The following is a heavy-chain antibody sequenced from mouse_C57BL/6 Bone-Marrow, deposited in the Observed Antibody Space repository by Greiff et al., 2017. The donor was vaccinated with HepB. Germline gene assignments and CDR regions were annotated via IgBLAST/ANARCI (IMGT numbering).Heavy chain of an antibody. D-gene: IGHD2-4*01. V-gene: IGHV5-15*01. CDR2: ISNLAYSI. Sequence: EVKVVESGGGLVQPGGSLKLSCAASGFTFSDYGMAWVRQAPRKGPEWVAFISNLAYSIYYADTVTGRFTISRENAKNTLYLEMSSLRSEDTAMYYCARHDYYDRYFDYWGQGTTLTVSS. CDR3: ARHDYYDRYFDY. J-gene: IGHJ2*01. CDR1: GFTFSDYG.